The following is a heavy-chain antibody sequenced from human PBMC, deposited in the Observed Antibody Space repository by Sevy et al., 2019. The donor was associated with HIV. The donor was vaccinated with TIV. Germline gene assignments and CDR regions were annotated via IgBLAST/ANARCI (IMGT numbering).Heavy chain of an antibody. J-gene: IGHJ4*02. CDR2: ISDTGTST. Sequence: GGSLRLSCAGSGFIFRTFAMSWVRQAPGKGLQWVSSISDTGTSTYYADSVDGRFTISRDNSKKTLYLQMNSLRAEDTALYYCAKYAGDFPHFDYWGQGTLVTVSS. D-gene: IGHD7-27*01. V-gene: IGHV3-23*01. CDR1: GFIFRTFA. CDR3: AKYAGDFPHFDY.